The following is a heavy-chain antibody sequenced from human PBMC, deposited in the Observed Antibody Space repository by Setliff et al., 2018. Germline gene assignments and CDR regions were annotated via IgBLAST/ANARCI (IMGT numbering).Heavy chain of an antibody. CDR1: GYTLTELS. V-gene: IGHV1-24*01. D-gene: IGHD5-18*01. J-gene: IGHJ4*02. CDR2: FDPEDGET. Sequence: GASVKVSCKVSGYTLTELSMHWVRQAPGKGLEWMGGFDPEDGETIYAQKFQGRVTMTEDTSTDTAYMELSSLGSEDTAVYYCATSVSWIQLVLYPQGHPEPFDYWGQGTLVTVS. CDR3: ATSVSWIQLVLYPQGHPEPFDY.